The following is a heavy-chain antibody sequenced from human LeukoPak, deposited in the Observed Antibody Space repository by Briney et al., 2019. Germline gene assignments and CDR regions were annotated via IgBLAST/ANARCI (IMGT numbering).Heavy chain of an antibody. J-gene: IGHJ3*02. V-gene: IGHV4-34*01. CDR2: INHSGST. CDR3: ARGRAWIQLWLTDDRARDAFDI. Sequence: SETLSLTCAVYGGSFSGYYWSWIRQPPGKGLEWIGEINHSGSTNYNPSLKSRVTISVDTSKNQFSLKLSSVTATDTAVYYCARGRAWIQLWLTDDRARDAFDIWGQGTMVTVSS. D-gene: IGHD5-18*01. CDR1: GGSFSGYY.